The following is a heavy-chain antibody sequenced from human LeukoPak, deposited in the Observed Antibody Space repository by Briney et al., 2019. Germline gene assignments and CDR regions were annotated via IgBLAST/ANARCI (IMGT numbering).Heavy chain of an antibody. D-gene: IGHD3-10*01. CDR1: GYSISSGYY. J-gene: IGHJ4*02. CDR3: ARDLWFGAFDY. Sequence: SETLSLTCAVSGYSISSGYYWSWIRQPPGKGLEWIGSIYHSGSTYYNPSLKSRVTISVDTSKNQFSLKLSSVTAADTAVYYCARDLWFGAFDYWGQGTLVTVSS. V-gene: IGHV4-38-2*02. CDR2: IYHSGST.